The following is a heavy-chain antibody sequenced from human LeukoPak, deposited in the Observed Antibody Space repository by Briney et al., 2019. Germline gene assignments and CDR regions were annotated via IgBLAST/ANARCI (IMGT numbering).Heavy chain of an antibody. CDR1: GYTFTSYG. Sequence: ASVKVSCKASGYTFTSYGISWVRQAPGQGLEWMGWISAYNGNTNYAQKLQGRVTMATDTSMSTAYMELRSLRSDDTAAYYCARGRVYGSGSYYPPDAFDIWGQGTMVTVSS. CDR2: ISAYNGNT. D-gene: IGHD3-10*01. J-gene: IGHJ3*02. CDR3: ARGRVYGSGSYYPPDAFDI. V-gene: IGHV1-18*01.